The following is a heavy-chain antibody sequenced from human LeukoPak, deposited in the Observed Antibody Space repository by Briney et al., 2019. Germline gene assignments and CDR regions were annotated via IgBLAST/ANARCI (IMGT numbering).Heavy chain of an antibody. CDR3: ARITMTTSAWYFDL. CDR2: IHPSGGST. V-gene: IGHV1-46*01. CDR1: GYTFTSNY. D-gene: IGHD3-22*01. J-gene: IGHJ2*01. Sequence: DSVKLSCKASGYTFTSNYIHWVRQAPGQGPEWMGIIHPSGGSTSYAQNFQGRVTMTKDTSTSTVYMELSSLRSEGTALYYCARITMTTSAWYFDLWGRGTLVTVSS.